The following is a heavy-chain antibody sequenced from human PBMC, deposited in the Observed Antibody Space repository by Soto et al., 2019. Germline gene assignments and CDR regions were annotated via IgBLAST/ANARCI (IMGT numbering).Heavy chain of an antibody. Sequence: QVQLVQSGAEVKKPGASVKVSCKASGYTFTSYDINWVRQATGQGLEWRGWMNPNSGNTGYAKKFEGRVPMTRNTSISTAYMELSSLRSEDTAVYYCARERAVAGFDYWGQGTLVTVSS. CDR1: GYTFTSYD. CDR2: MNPNSGNT. D-gene: IGHD6-13*01. J-gene: IGHJ4*02. CDR3: ARERAVAGFDY. V-gene: IGHV1-8*01.